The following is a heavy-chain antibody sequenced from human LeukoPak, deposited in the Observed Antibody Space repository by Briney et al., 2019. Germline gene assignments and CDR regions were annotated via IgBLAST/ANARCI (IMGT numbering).Heavy chain of an antibody. CDR1: GFTVSSNY. Sequence: PGGSLRLSCAASGFTVSSNYMSWVRQAPGKGLEWVSVIYSGGSTYYADSVKGRFTISRDNSKNTLYLQMNSLRAEDTVVYYCARSPYSSGWYEFDYWGQGTLVTVSS. J-gene: IGHJ4*02. V-gene: IGHV3-53*05. CDR2: IYSGGST. D-gene: IGHD6-19*01. CDR3: ARSPYSSGWYEFDY.